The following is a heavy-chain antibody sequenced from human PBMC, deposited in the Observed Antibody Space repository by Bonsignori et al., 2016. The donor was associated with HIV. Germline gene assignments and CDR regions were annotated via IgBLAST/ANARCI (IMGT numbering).Heavy chain of an antibody. CDR2: ISSGGTTI. CDR3: ARVDMAPAVRRY. Sequence: GGSLRLSCVASGFPFNNYEMNWIRQAPGKGLECVSYISSGGTTIYYADSVKGRFTISRDNAKNSLFLQMNSLRAEDTAVYYCARVDMAPAVRRYWGQGTLVTVSS. D-gene: IGHD6-13*01. V-gene: IGHV3-48*03. CDR1: GFPFNNYE. J-gene: IGHJ4*02.